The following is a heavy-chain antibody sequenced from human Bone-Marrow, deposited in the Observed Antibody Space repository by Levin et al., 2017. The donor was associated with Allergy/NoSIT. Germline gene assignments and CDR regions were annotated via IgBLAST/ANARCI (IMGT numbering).Heavy chain of an antibody. CDR3: ARLYYDILTNYYNSNDY. D-gene: IGHD3-9*01. CDR1: GGSIRYSSYY. CDR2: IYDSGST. Sequence: PSETLSLTCSVSGGSIRYSSYYWGWVRQPPGKGLEWIGSIYDSGSTYYNPSLESRVTISVDTSKNQFSLKLRSVTAADTAVYFCARLYYDILTNYYNSNDYWGQGTLVTVSS. J-gene: IGHJ4*02. V-gene: IGHV4-39*01.